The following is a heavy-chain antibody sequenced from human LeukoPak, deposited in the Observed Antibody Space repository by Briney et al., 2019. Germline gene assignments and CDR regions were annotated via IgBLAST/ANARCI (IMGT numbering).Heavy chain of an antibody. Sequence: GGSLRLSCAASGFTVSSNYMSWVRQAPGKGLEWVSIIYSGGSTYYADSARGRFTISRDNSKNTLYLQMNSLRAEDTAVYYCARDPPQGNYYDSSGYGAFDIWGQGTMVTVSS. CDR3: ARDPPQGNYYDSSGYGAFDI. V-gene: IGHV3-53*01. CDR1: GFTVSSNY. CDR2: IYSGGST. J-gene: IGHJ3*02. D-gene: IGHD3-22*01.